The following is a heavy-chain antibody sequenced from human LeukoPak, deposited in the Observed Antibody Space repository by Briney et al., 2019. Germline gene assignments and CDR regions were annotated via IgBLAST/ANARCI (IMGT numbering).Heavy chain of an antibody. D-gene: IGHD3-10*01. CDR1: GYTFTGYH. CDR3: ARDGDYGTGSYYRGCIDS. V-gene: IGHV1-2*02. J-gene: IGHJ4*02. CDR2: ISGGS. Sequence: ASVKVSCKASGYTFTGYHLHWVRQAPGQGLEWMGWISGGSNYAQKFQGRVTMTRDTSINTAYLDLSSLRSDDTAVYYCARDGDYGTGSYYRGCIDSWGQGTPVTVSP.